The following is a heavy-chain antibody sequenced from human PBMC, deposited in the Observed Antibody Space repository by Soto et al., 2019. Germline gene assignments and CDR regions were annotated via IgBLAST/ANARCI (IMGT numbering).Heavy chain of an antibody. CDR1: GGSISSYY. V-gene: IGHV4-59*08. CDR2: IYYSGST. D-gene: IGHD4-17*01. CDR3: ARGTVTTDFDY. Sequence: SETLSLTCTVSGGSISSYYWSWIRQPPGKGLEWIGYIYYSGSTNYNPSLKSRVTISVNTSKNQFSLKLSSVTAADTAVYYCARGTVTTDFDYWGQGTLVTVSS. J-gene: IGHJ4*02.